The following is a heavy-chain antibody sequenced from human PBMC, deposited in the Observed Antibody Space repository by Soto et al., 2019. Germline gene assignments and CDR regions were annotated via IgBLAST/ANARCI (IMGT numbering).Heavy chain of an antibody. CDR2: ISAYNGNT. D-gene: IGHD1-26*01. Sequence: QVQRVQSGAEVKRPGASVKVSCKASGYSFTSYGSSWVRQAPGQGLEWMGWISAYNGNTNYAQKIQGRVTMTTDTSTSTAYMELRSLRSDDTAVYYCARDGRYSGSYGGYYFDYWGQGTLVTVSS. CDR1: GYSFTSYG. J-gene: IGHJ4*02. CDR3: ARDGRYSGSYGGYYFDY. V-gene: IGHV1-18*01.